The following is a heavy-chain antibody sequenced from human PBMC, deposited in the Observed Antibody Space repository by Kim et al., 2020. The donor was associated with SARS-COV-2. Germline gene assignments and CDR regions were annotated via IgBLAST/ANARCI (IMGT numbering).Heavy chain of an antibody. Sequence: NPSLRSRVTISVDTAKNQFSLKLSSVTAADTAVYYCARDQTVADYYGMDVWGQGTTVTVSS. V-gene: IGHV4-34*01. D-gene: IGHD6-19*01. CDR3: ARDQTVADYYGMDV. J-gene: IGHJ6*02.